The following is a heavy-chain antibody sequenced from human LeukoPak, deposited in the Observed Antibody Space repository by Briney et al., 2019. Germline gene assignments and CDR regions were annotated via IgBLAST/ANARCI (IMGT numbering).Heavy chain of an antibody. CDR2: INPNSGGT. J-gene: IGHJ4*02. V-gene: IGHV1-2*02. CDR3: ARAIAGAGSKGYFDY. D-gene: IGHD6-13*01. CDR1: GYTFTDYY. Sequence: ASLKVSCKASGYTFTDYYMHWVRQAPGQGLEWMGWINPNSGGTNYAQKFQDRVTMTRDTSISTAYMELSRLRSDDTAVYYCARAIAGAGSKGYFDYWGQGTLVTVSS.